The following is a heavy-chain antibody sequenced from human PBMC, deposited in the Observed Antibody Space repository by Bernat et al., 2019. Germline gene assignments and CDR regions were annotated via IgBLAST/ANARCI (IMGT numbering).Heavy chain of an antibody. CDR3: ARDWGTVTTRSAFDI. CDR1: GFTVSSNH. Sequence: VQLVESGGGLIQPGGSLRLSCAASGFTVSSNHMSWVRQAPGKGLEWVSLIYSGDNTNYADSVKGRFTISRDNSKNTLYLQMNSLRADDTAVYYCARDWGTVTTRSAFDIWGQGTMVTVSS. V-gene: IGHV3-53*01. CDR2: IYSGDNT. D-gene: IGHD4-17*01. J-gene: IGHJ3*02.